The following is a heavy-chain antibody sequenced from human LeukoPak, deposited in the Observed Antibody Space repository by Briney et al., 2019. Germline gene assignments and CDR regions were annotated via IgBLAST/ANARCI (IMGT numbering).Heavy chain of an antibody. CDR3: AKRGVVIRVILVGFHKEAYYFDS. CDR2: ISGSGGST. V-gene: IGHV3-23*01. J-gene: IGHJ4*02. CDR1: GITLSNYS. Sequence: GGSLRLSCAVSGITLSNYSMNWVRQAPGKGLEWVAGISGSGGSTNYADSVKGRFTISRDNPKNTLYLQMNSLRAEDTAVYFCAKRGVVIRVILVGFHKEAYYFDSWGQGAPVTVSS. D-gene: IGHD3-22*01.